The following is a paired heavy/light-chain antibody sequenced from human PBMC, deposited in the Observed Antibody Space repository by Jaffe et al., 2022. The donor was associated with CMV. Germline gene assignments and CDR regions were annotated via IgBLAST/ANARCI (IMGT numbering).Heavy chain of an antibody. V-gene: IGHV3-15*01. Sequence: EVQLVESGGGLVKPGGSLRLSCAASGFTFSNAWMSWVRQAPGKGLEWVGRIKSKTDGGTTDYAAPVKGRFTISRDDSKNTLYLQMNSLKTEDTAVYYCTTEGDTRDYDFWSGYFEASDYWGQGTLVTVSS. CDR2: IKSKTDGGTT. CDR3: TTEGDTRDYDFWSGYFEASDY. CDR1: GFTFSNAW. J-gene: IGHJ4*02. D-gene: IGHD3-3*01.
Light chain of an antibody. Sequence: DIQMTQSPSSLSASVGDRVTITCRASQSISSYLNWYQQKPGKAPKLLIYAASSLQSGVPSRFSGSGSGTDFTLTISSLQPEDFATYYCQQSYSTQGLTFGGGTKVEIK. V-gene: IGKV1-39*01. CDR1: QSISSY. CDR3: QQSYSTQGLT. CDR2: AAS. J-gene: IGKJ4*01.